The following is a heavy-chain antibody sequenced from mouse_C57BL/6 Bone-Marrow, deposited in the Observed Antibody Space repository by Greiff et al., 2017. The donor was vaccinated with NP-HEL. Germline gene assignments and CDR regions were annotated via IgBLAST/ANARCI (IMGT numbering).Heavy chain of an antibody. V-gene: IGHV3-8*01. CDR3: ARYTTAQATPYYAMDY. CDR2: ISYSGST. Sequence: EVKLMESGPGLAKPSQTLSLTCSVTGYSITSDYWNWIRKFPGNKLEYMGYISYSGSTYYNPSLKSRISITRDTSKNQYYLQLNSVTTEDTATYYCARYTTAQATPYYAMDYWGQGTSVTVSS. D-gene: IGHD3-2*02. J-gene: IGHJ4*01. CDR1: GYSITSDY.